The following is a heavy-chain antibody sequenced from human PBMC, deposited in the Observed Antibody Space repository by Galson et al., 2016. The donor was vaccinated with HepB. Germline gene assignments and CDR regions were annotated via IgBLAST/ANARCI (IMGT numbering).Heavy chain of an antibody. J-gene: IGHJ4*02. CDR2: IIPIFDTA. D-gene: IGHD1-20*01. CDR3: ASALSGTYNY. Sequence: SVKASCKASGGTFSSYAVSWVRQAPGQGLEWMGGIIPIFDTANYAQKFQGRVTITADESTSTAYLELSSLRSEDTAMYYCASALSGTYNYWGQGTLVTVSS. V-gene: IGHV1-69*13. CDR1: GGTFSSYA.